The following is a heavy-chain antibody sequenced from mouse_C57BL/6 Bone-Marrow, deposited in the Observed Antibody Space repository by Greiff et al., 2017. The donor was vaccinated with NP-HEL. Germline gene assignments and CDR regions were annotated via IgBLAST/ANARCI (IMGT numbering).Heavy chain of an antibody. Sequence: QVQLQQPGAELVKPGASMKLSCKASGYTFTSYWMHWVKQRPGQGLEWIGMIHPNSGSTNYNEKFKSKATLTVDKSSSTAYMQLSSLTSEDSAVYYCARGLFYWYFDVWGTGTTVTVSS. J-gene: IGHJ1*03. CDR3: ARGLFYWYFDV. V-gene: IGHV1-64*01. CDR1: GYTFTSYW. D-gene: IGHD6-2*01. CDR2: IHPNSGST.